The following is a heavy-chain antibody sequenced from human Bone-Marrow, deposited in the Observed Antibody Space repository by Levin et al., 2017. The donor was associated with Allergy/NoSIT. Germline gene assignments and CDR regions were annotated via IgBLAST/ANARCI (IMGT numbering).Heavy chain of an antibody. V-gene: IGHV1-2*02. D-gene: IGHD3-9*01. J-gene: IGHJ5*02. CDR1: EDVFSGFS. CDR3: ATVLTGYLSRLDP. Sequence: PGESLKISCKASEDVFSGFSIHWVRQAPGLGLEWMGWINPHTGATNYAVQFQDRVTMARDTSVNTVYMELRGLRSDVTAVYYCATVLTGYLSRLDPWGQGTPVTVGS. CDR2: INPHTGAT.